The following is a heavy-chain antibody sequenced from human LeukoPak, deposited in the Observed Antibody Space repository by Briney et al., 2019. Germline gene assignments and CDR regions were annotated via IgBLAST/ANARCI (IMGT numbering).Heavy chain of an antibody. J-gene: IGHJ4*02. D-gene: IGHD6-13*01. CDR1: GYTFTNYG. CDR3: ARGGVSNSWYRTPDY. Sequence: GASVKVSCKAYGYTFTNYGLSWARQAPGQGLEWMGWISTYNGNTNYAQKFQGRVTMTTDTSTSTGYMEMRSLRSDDTAVYYCARGGVSNSWYRTPDYWGQGTLVTVSS. CDR2: ISTYNGNT. V-gene: IGHV1-18*01.